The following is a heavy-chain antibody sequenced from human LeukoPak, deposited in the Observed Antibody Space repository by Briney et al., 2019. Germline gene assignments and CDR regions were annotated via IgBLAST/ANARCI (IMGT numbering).Heavy chain of an antibody. CDR1: GFTFGDYA. Sequence: GGSLRLSCTASGFTFGDYAMSWVRQAPGKGLEWVGFIRSKAYGGTTEYAASVKGRFTISRDDSKSIAYLQMNSLKTEDTAVYYCTRDGRVSTPYYYYGTDVWGQGTTVTVSS. D-gene: IGHD3/OR15-3a*01. V-gene: IGHV3-49*04. CDR3: TRDGRVSTPYYYYGTDV. J-gene: IGHJ6*02. CDR2: IRSKAYGGTT.